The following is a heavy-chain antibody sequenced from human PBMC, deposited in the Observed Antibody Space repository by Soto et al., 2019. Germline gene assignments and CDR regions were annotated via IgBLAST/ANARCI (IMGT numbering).Heavy chain of an antibody. Sequence: LSLTCAASGFTFSSYAMSWVRQAPGKGLEWVSAISGSGGSTYYADSVKGRFTISRDNSKNTPYLQMNSLRAEDTAVYYCAKGYCSSTSCYSFWTFDPWGQGTLVTVSS. D-gene: IGHD2-2*01. CDR3: AKGYCSSTSCYSFWTFDP. V-gene: IGHV3-23*01. J-gene: IGHJ5*02. CDR2: ISGSGGST. CDR1: GFTFSSYA.